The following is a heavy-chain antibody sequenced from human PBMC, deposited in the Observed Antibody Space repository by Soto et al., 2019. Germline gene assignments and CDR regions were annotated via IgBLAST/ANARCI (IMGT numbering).Heavy chain of an antibody. V-gene: IGHV3-53*01. J-gene: IGHJ4*02. CDR2: IYSGGGT. Sequence: GGSLRLSCAASGFTVSSNYMSWVRQAPGKGLEWVSVIYSGGGTYYADSVKGRFTISRDNSKNTLYLQMNSLRAEDTAVYYCARVSGPGDLEPFDYWGQGTPVTVSS. CDR3: ARVSGPGDLEPFDY. D-gene: IGHD3-3*01. CDR1: GFTVSSNY.